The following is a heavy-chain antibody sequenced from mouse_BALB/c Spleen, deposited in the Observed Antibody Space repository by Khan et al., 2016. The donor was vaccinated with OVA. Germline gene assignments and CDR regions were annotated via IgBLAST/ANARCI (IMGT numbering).Heavy chain of an antibody. D-gene: IGHD1-1*01. V-gene: IGHV3-2*02. CDR3: ARSGTIATVVVTDFDF. CDR1: GYSITSDYA. Sequence: EVQLQESGPGLVKPSQSLSLTCTVTGYSITSDYAWNWIRQFPGNKLEWMGYITYSGSTSYNPSLKSRISISRDTSNNQFYLQLNSVTTEDTATYDCARSGTIATVVVTDFDFWGQGTTLTVSS. J-gene: IGHJ2*01. CDR2: ITYSGST.